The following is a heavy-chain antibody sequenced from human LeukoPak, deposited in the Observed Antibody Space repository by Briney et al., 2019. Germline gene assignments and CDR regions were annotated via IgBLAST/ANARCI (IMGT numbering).Heavy chain of an antibody. CDR2: IIPIFGTA. CDR1: GYTFTSYG. CDR3: ARVQRPVNYYDSSGYFDY. Sequence: GASVKVSCKASGYTFTSYGISWVRQAPGQGLEWMGGIIPIFGTANYAQKFQGRVTIAADESTSTAYMELSSLRSEDTAVYYCARVQRPVNYYDSSGYFDYWGQGTLVTVSS. J-gene: IGHJ4*02. V-gene: IGHV1-69*13. D-gene: IGHD3-22*01.